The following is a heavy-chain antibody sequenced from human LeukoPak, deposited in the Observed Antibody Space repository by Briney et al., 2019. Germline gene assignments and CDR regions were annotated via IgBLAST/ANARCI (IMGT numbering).Heavy chain of an antibody. CDR2: IRYDGTNT. J-gene: IGHJ4*02. D-gene: IGHD5-12*01. CDR1: GFSFSDYD. CDR3: AKNWWGSVATPDS. V-gene: IGHV3-30*02. Sequence: GGSLRLSCAASGFSFSDYDMHWVRQAPGKGLEWVTFIRYDGTNTYADSVKGRFTISRDNSKNTVYLQMNSLRTEDTALYYCAKNWWGSVATPDSWGQGTLVTVSS.